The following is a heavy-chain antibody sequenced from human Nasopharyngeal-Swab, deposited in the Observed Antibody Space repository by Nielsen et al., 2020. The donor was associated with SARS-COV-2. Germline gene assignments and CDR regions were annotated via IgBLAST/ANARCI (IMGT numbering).Heavy chain of an antibody. V-gene: IGHV4-31*03. CDR2: IYYSGST. J-gene: IGHJ1*01. CDR1: GGSISSGGYY. CDR3: ARVAVLALAEYFQH. Sequence: SETLSPTCTVSGGSISSGGYYWSWIRQHPGKGLEWIGYIYYSGSTYYNPSLKSRVTISVDTSKNQFSLKLSSVTAADTAVYYCARVAVLALAEYFQHWGQGTLVTVSS. D-gene: IGHD4/OR15-4a*01.